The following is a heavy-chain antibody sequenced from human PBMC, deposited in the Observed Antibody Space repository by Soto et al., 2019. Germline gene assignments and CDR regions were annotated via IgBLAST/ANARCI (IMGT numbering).Heavy chain of an antibody. V-gene: IGHV3-33*01. CDR1: GFPFSSYG. CDR3: AREDGSGSYLNY. Sequence: VGSLRLSCAASGFPFSSYGMHWVRQAPGKGLEWVAVIWYDGSNKYYADSVKGRFTISRDNSKNTLYLQMNSLRAEGTAVYYCAREDGSGSYLNYWGQRTLVTVSS. D-gene: IGHD3-10*01. CDR2: IWYDGSNK. J-gene: IGHJ4*02.